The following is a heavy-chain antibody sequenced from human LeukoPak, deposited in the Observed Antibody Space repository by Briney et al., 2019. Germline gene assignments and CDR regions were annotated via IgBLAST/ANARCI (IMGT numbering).Heavy chain of an antibody. CDR1: GGSISSGGYY. V-gene: IGHV4-31*03. CDR2: IYYSGST. D-gene: IGHD6-13*01. Sequence: NPSQTLSLTCTVSGGSISSGGYYWSWIRQHPGKGLEWIGYIYYSGSTYYNPSLKSRVTISVDTSKNQFSLKLSSVTAADTAVYYCAKDVDVYSSWYGCLDVWGQGTTVTVSS. CDR3: AKDVDVYSSWYGCLDV. J-gene: IGHJ6*02.